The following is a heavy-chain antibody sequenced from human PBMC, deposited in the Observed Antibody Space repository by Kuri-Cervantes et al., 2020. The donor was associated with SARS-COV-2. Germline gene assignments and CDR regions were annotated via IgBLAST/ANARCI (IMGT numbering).Heavy chain of an antibody. V-gene: IGHV3-23*01. D-gene: IGHD6-13*01. CDR3: AKDPAGGLNWFDP. Sequence: GESLKISCEVSGVTFSGEAMSWVRQAPGKGLEWVAVISSSGLTTHYADSVKGRFIISRDNSKNTLFLQMNSLRAGDTAVYYCAKDPAGGLNWFDPWGQGTLVTVSS. J-gene: IGHJ5*02. CDR2: ISSSGLTT. CDR1: GVTFSGEA.